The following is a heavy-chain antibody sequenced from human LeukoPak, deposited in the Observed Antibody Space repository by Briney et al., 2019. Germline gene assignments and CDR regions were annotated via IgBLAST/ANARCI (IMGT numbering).Heavy chain of an antibody. CDR3: GREMPWGSVNY. V-gene: IGHV6-1*01. D-gene: IGHD7-27*01. CDR1: GDSVSSNSGV. Sequence: SEALSLTCAISGDSVSSNSGVWNWIRQSPSRGLEWLGRTYYRSKWYNDYAVSVKSRITINPDTSKNQFSLHLNSVTPEDTAVYYCGREMPWGSVNYCGQGILVTVSS. CDR2: TYYRSKWYN. J-gene: IGHJ4*02.